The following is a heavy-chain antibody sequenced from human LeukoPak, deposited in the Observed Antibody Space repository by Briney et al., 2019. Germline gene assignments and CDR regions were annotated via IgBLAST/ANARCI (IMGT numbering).Heavy chain of an antibody. CDR3: ARYCSDGSCLVDSLD. J-gene: IGHJ4*02. V-gene: IGHV3-74*01. Sequence: GGSLRLSCAASGFTFSSYWMHRVRQAPGKGLVWVSRINSDGSSTSYADSVKGRFTISRDNAKNTLYLQMNSLRAEDTAVYYCARYCSDGSCLVDSLDWGQGTLVTVSS. CDR2: INSDGSST. D-gene: IGHD2-15*01. CDR1: GFTFSSYW.